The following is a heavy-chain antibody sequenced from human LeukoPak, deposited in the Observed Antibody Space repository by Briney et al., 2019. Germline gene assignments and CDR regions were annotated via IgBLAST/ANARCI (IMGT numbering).Heavy chain of an antibody. CDR2: IYYSGST. V-gene: IGHV4-39*01. CDR1: GGSISSSSYY. J-gene: IGHJ4*02. D-gene: IGHD3-3*01. Sequence: SETLSLTCTVSGGSISSSSYYWGWIRQPPGKGLEWIGSIYYSGSTYYNPSLKSRVTISVATSKNQFSLKLSSVTAADTAVYYCASTAITIFGVVTSEFDYWGQGTLVTVSS. CDR3: ASTAITIFGVVTSEFDY.